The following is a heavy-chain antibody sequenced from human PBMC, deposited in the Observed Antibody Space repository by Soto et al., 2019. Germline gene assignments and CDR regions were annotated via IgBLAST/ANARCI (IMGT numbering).Heavy chain of an antibody. CDR3: ARGEVGNFPPFYAMDV. CDR1: GGPFINYA. J-gene: IGHJ6*02. D-gene: IGHD1-26*01. V-gene: IGHV1-69*01. Sequence: SVKVSCNASGGPFINYALIWVRQAPGQGLEWIGGIIPFFETTNYAQKFQGRVTITAAEKTTIVYMELSRLRSDDTAVYYCARGEVGNFPPFYAMDVWGQGTTVTVSS. CDR2: IIPFFETT.